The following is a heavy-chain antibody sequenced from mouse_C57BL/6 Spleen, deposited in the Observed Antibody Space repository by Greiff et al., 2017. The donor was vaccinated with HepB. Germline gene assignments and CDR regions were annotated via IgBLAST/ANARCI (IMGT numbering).Heavy chain of an antibody. V-gene: IGHV3-6*01. J-gene: IGHJ2*01. CDR2: ISYDGSN. CDR1: GYSITSGYY. CDR3: ARDGEGVDY. Sequence: EVKLQESGPGLVKPSQSLSLTCSVTGYSITSGYYWNWIRQFPGNKLEWMGYISYDGSNNYNPSLKNRISITRDTSKNQFFLKLNSVTTEDTATYYCARDGEGVDYWGQGTTLTVSS.